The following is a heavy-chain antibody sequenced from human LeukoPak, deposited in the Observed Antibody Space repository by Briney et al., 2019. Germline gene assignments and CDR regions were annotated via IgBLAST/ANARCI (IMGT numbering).Heavy chain of an antibody. V-gene: IGHV3-30*03. D-gene: IGHD5-18*01. Sequence: GGSLRLSCAASGFTFSSYGMHWVRQAPGKGLEWVAVISYDGSNKYYADSVKGRFTISRDNSKNTLYLQMNSLRAEDTAVYYCARDGAMARFDYWGQGTLVTVS. CDR1: GFTFSSYG. CDR2: ISYDGSNK. CDR3: ARDGAMARFDY. J-gene: IGHJ4*02.